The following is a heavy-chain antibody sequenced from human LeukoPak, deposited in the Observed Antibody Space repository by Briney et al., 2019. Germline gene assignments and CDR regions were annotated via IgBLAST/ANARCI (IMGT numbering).Heavy chain of an antibody. CDR1: GGSISSYY. CDR3: AREGDSSGYYYTLLDY. CDR2: IYTSGST. V-gene: IGHV4-4*07. Sequence: PSETLSLTCTVSGGSISSYYWSWIRQPAGKGLEWIGRIYTSGSTNYNPSLKSRVTMSVDTSKNQFSLKLSSVTAADTAVYYCAREGDSSGYYYTLLDYWGQGTLVTVSS. J-gene: IGHJ4*02. D-gene: IGHD3-22*01.